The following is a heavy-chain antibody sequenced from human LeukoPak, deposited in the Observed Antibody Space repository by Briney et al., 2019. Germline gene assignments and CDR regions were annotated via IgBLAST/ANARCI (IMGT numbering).Heavy chain of an antibody. V-gene: IGHV4-4*07. CDR3: ARDTYYDFWSGPTTLDAFDI. J-gene: IGHJ3*02. CDR1: GGSISSYY. CDR2: IYTSGST. D-gene: IGHD3-3*01. Sequence: SETLSLTCTVSGGSISSYYWSWIRQPAGKGLEWIGRIYTSGSTNYNPSLKSRVTMSVDTSKNQFSLKLSSVTAADTAVYYCARDTYYDFWSGPTTLDAFDIWGQGTMVTVSS.